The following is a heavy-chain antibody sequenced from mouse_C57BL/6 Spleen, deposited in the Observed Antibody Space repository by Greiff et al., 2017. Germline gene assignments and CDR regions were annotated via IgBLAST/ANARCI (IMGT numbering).Heavy chain of an antibody. J-gene: IGHJ3*01. CDR1: GYTFTDYY. Sequence: VQLQQSGPELVKPGASVKISCKASGYTFTDYYMNWVKQSHGKSLEWIGDINPNNGGTSYNQKFKGKATLTVDKSSSTAYMELRSLKSEDSAVYYCALFAYWGQGTLVTVSA. CDR3: ALFAY. CDR2: INPNNGGT. V-gene: IGHV1-26*01.